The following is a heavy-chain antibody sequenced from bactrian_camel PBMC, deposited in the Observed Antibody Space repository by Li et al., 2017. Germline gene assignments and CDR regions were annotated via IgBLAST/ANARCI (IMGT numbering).Heavy chain of an antibody. Sequence: QVQLVESGGGSVQAGGSLRLSCAASGYTVSSYCMAWFRQAPGKEREAVAAHYTGAATTYVADSVKGRFAISEDNAKNVLYLQMNSLQPEDTAMYYCAARGPYCYTKLSVRDFTYWGQGTQVTVS. D-gene: IGHD2*01. J-gene: IGHJ6*01. CDR1: GYTVSSYC. V-gene: IGHV3S1*01. CDR3: AARGPYCYTKLSVRDFTY. CDR2: HYTGAATT.